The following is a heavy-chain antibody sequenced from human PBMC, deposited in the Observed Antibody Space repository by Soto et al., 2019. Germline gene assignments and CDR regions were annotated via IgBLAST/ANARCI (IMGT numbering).Heavy chain of an antibody. CDR3: ARVRVSAFYDNWFDP. V-gene: IGHV5-10-1*01. CDR1: GYIFTTYW. CDR2: IDPGDSYV. Sequence: GESLKISCQTSGYIFTTYWISWVRQIPGKGLEWVGRIDPGDSYVNCSPSFQGHVTISVDGSINTAYLQWNSLRASDTAIYYCARVRVSAFYDNWFDPWGQGTLVTVS. J-gene: IGHJ5*02. D-gene: IGHD3-10*01.